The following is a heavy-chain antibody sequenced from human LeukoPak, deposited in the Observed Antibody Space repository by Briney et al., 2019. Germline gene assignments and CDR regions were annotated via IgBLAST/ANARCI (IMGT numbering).Heavy chain of an antibody. V-gene: IGHV3-30-3*01. CDR2: ISYDGSNK. J-gene: IGHJ3*02. Sequence: GRSLRLSCAASGFTFSNYALHWVRQAPGKGLEWVAIISYDGSNKYYADSVKGRFTISRDNSKNTLYLQMNSLRAEDTAVYYCARESRGAFDIWGQGTMVTVSS. D-gene: IGHD3-16*01. CDR3: ARESRGAFDI. CDR1: GFTFSNYA.